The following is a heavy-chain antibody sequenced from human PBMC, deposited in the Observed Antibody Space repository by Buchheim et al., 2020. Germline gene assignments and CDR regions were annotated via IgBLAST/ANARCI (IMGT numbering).Heavy chain of an antibody. CDR1: GGSFSGYF. J-gene: IGHJ4*02. Sequence: QVQLQQWGAGLWKPSETLSLTCAVYGGSFSGYFWIGEINHSGSTNYNPSLKSRVTISVDTSRSQFSLKLSSVTAADTAVYFCARGPPLIYYEGSGYYYFDSWGQGTL. CDR2: INHSGST. D-gene: IGHD3-22*01. V-gene: IGHV4-34*01. CDR3: ARGPPLIYYEGSGYYYFDS.